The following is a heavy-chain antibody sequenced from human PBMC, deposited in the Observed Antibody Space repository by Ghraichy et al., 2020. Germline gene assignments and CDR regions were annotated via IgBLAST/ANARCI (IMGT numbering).Heavy chain of an antibody. Sequence: SETLSLTCTVSGGSISSSSYYWGWIRQPPGKGLEWIGSIYYSGSTYYNPSLKSRVTISVDTSKNQFSLKLSFVTAADTAVYYCARDGGIAAALDYWGQGTLVTVSS. J-gene: IGHJ4*02. V-gene: IGHV4-39*07. D-gene: IGHD6-13*01. CDR2: IYYSGST. CDR3: ARDGGIAAALDY. CDR1: GGSISSSSYY.